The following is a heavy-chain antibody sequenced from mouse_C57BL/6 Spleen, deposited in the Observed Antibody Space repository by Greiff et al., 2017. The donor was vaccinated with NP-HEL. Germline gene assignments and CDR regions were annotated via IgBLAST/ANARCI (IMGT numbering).Heavy chain of an antibody. CDR1: GYTFTSYW. V-gene: IGHV1-64*01. Sequence: QVQLQQPGAELVKPGASVKLSCKASGYTFTSYWMHWVKQRPGQGLEWIGMIHPNSGSTNYNEKFKSKATLTVDKSSSTAYMQLSSLTSEDSAVYYCARRNYYGSSHDYYAMDYWGQGTSVTVSS. D-gene: IGHD1-1*01. J-gene: IGHJ4*01. CDR2: IHPNSGST. CDR3: ARRNYYGSSHDYYAMDY.